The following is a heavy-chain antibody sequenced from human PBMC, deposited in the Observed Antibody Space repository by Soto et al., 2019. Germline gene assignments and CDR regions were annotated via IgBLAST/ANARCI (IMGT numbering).Heavy chain of an antibody. Sequence: SQTLSLTYAISGDSVSSNSAYWNWIRQSPSRGLEWLGRTHYDSKWSYGYAESVKGRITIVPDNSKNTLYLQMNSLRAEDTAVNYCAKDGALRYDFLPGLLPREHRDDAFDIWGQGTMVTVPS. CDR3: AKDGALRYDFLPGLLPREHRDDAFDI. D-gene: IGHD3-9*01. V-gene: IGHV6-1*01. CDR2: THYDSKWSY. J-gene: IGHJ3*02. CDR1: GDSVSSNSAY.